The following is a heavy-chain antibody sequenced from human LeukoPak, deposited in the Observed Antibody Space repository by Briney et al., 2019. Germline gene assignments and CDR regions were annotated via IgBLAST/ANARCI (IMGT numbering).Heavy chain of an antibody. CDR3: ARVGGSTSFY. J-gene: IGHJ4*02. CDR2: IYYSGST. CDR1: GGSISSSSYY. D-gene: IGHD2-2*01. V-gene: IGHV4-39*07. Sequence: SETLSLTCTVSGGSISSSSYYWGWIRQPPGKGLEWIGSIYYSGSTYYNPSLKSRVTISVDTSKNQFSLKLSSVTAADTAVYYCARVGGSTSFYWGQGTLVTVSS.